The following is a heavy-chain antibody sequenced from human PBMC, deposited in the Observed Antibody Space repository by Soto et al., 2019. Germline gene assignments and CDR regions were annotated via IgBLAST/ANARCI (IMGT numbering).Heavy chain of an antibody. D-gene: IGHD4-17*01. V-gene: IGHV4-30-4*01. J-gene: IGHJ4*02. CDR1: GGSISSGAYY. Sequence: QVQLQESGPGLVKPSQTLSLTCTVSGGSISSGAYYWSWVRQPPGKGPEWIGYIYYSGSTYYNPSRKRRVTISVDTSKNQFALKLSSVTATDTAVYYCARDNYGDTYYFDYWGQGTLVTVSS. CDR2: IYYSGST. CDR3: ARDNYGDTYYFDY.